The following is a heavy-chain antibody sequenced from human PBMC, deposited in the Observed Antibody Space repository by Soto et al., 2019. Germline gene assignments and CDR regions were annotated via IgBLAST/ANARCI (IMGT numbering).Heavy chain of an antibody. V-gene: IGHV3-33*01. J-gene: IGHJ3*01. CDR3: ARWNLAGPMIDAFDL. D-gene: IGHD3-22*01. Sequence: QEQLVESGGGVVQPGRSLRLSCAASGFTFSRNGMHWIRQAPGKGLEWVAIIWYHGNKENYADSVRGRFTISRDNSKNTVYLQMDSLRVEDTAVYYCARWNLAGPMIDAFDLWGQGTLVTVSS. CDR2: IWYHGNKE. CDR1: GFTFSRNG.